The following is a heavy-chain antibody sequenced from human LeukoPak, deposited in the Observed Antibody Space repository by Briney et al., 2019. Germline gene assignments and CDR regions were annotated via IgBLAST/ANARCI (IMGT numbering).Heavy chain of an antibody. CDR1: GGSISPYY. CDR3: ARDSGSGEFYY. V-gene: IGHV4-59*01. J-gene: IGHJ4*02. Sequence: PSETLSLTCTVSGGSISPYYWSWIRQPPGKGLEWIGYIYYSGSTNYNPSLRGRVTISVDTSKNQFSLKLSSATAADTAVYYCARDSGSGEFYYWGQGTLVTVSS. CDR2: IYYSGST. D-gene: IGHD3-10*01.